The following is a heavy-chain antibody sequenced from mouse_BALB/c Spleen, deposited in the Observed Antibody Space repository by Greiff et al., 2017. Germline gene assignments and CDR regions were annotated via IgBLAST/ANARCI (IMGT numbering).Heavy chain of an antibody. CDR3: TRAYYRYDQAMDY. V-gene: IGHV1-69*02. CDR1: GYTFTSYW. J-gene: IGHJ4*01. Sequence: QVQLQQPGAELVRPGASVKLSCKASGYTFTSYWINWVKQRPGQGLEWIGNIYPSDSYTNYNQKFKDKATLTVDKSSSTAYMQLSSPTSEDSAVYYCTRAYYRYDQAMDYWGQGTSVTVSS. D-gene: IGHD2-14*01. CDR2: IYPSDSYT.